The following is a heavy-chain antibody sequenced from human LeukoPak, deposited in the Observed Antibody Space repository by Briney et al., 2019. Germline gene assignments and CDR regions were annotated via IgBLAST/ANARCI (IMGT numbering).Heavy chain of an antibody. CDR2: INAGNGNT. V-gene: IGHV1-3*01. CDR3: ARDAGGIAAAGTGIYFDP. Sequence: ASVKVSCKASGYTFTSYAMHWVRQAPGQRLEWMGWINAGNGNTKYSQKFQGRVTITRDTSVSTAYMELSSLRSEDTAVYYCARDAGGIAAAGTGIYFDPWGQGTLVTVSS. D-gene: IGHD6-13*01. J-gene: IGHJ5*02. CDR1: GYTFTSYA.